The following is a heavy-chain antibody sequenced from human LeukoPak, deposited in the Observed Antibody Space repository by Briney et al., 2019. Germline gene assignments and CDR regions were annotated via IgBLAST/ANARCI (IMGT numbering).Heavy chain of an antibody. CDR3: ARDEIAAAGARSDY. CDR2: MNPNSGNS. D-gene: IGHD6-13*01. J-gene: IGHJ4*02. Sequence: ASVKVSCKASGNTFTSYEINWVRQATGQGLEWMGWMNPNSGNSGYAQTLQGRVTMTTDTSTSTAYMELRSLRSDDTAVYYCARDEIAAAGARSDYWGQGTLVTVSS. V-gene: IGHV1-8*02. CDR1: GNTFTSYE.